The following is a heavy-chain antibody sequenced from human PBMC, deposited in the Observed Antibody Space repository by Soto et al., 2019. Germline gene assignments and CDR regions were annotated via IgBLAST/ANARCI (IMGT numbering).Heavy chain of an antibody. CDR2: IYYRGST. CDR3: ARFILYFDL. Sequence: QVQLQESGPGLVKPSETLSLTCTVSGGSISSYYWSWIRQPPGKGLEWIGSIYYRGSTNYNPSLKRRVTLSVATAKTQFSLKLSSVTAADTAMYFCARFILYFDLWGRGTLVTVSS. V-gene: IGHV4-59*01. CDR1: GGSISSYY. D-gene: IGHD3-3*02. J-gene: IGHJ2*01.